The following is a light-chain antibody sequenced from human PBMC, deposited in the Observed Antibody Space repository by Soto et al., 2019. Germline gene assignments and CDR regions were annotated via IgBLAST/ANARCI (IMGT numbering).Light chain of an antibody. J-gene: IGLJ1*01. CDR2: EVN. CDR1: SSNVGSYKL. Sequence: QSVLTQPASVSGSPGQSITISCTGTSSNVGSYKLVSWYQQHPGKAPKLMIFEVNKRPSGVSNRFSGSKSGNTASLTISGLKVEDEADYYCCSSGGSPKYVFGNGTKGTVL. V-gene: IGLV2-23*02. CDR3: CSSGGSPKYV.